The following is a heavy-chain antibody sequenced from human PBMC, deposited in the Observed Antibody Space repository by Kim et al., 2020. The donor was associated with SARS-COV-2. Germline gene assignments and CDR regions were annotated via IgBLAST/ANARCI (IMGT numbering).Heavy chain of an antibody. Sequence: GGSLRLSCAASGFTFSSYSMNWVRQAPGKGLEWVSSISSSSSYIYYADSVKCRFTISRDNAKNSMYLQMNSLRAEDTAVYYCARVVAGTYYYYGMDVWGQGTTVTVSS. D-gene: IGHD6-19*01. CDR1: GFTFSSYS. J-gene: IGHJ6*02. V-gene: IGHV3-21*01. CDR2: ISSSSSYI. CDR3: ARVVAGTYYYYGMDV.